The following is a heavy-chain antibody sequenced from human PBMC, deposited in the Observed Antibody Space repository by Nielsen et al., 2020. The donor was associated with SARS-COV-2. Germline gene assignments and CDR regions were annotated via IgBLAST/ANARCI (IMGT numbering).Heavy chain of an antibody. D-gene: IGHD3-3*01. CDR2: INPSGGST. V-gene: IGHV1-46*01. CDR1: GYTFTSYY. J-gene: IGHJ5*02. Sequence: ASVKVSCKASGYTFTSYYMHWVRQAPGQGLEWMGIINPSGGSTSYAQKFQGRVTMTRDTSTSTAYMELSSLRSEDTAVYYCARDDRMYYDFWLGGGYNWFDPWGQGTLVTVSS. CDR3: ARDDRMYYDFWLGGGYNWFDP.